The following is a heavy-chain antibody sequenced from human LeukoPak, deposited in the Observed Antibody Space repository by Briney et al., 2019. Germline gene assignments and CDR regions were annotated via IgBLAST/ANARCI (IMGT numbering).Heavy chain of an antibody. CDR2: MNPNSGNT. CDR3: ARDSGYDILTGYYWLDP. CDR1: GYTFTSYD. J-gene: IGHJ5*02. D-gene: IGHD3-9*01. V-gene: IGHV1-8*01. Sequence: GASVKVSCKASGYTFTSYDINWVRQATGQGLEWMGWMNPNSGNTGYAQKFQGRVTMTRNTSISTAYMELSSLRSEDTAVYYCARDSGYDILTGYYWLDPWGQGTLVTVSS.